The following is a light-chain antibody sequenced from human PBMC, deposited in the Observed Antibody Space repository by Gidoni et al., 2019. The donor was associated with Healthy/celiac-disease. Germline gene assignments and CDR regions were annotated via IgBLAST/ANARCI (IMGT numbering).Light chain of an antibody. CDR2: LDVRGSY. V-gene: IGLV4-60*02. CDR3: ETGDSNTRV. J-gene: IGLJ1*01. CDR1: SGHSSYI. Sequence: QPVLTQSSSASASLGSSVKLTCTLSSGHSSYIIAWHQPQPGKAPRYLMKLDVRGSYNKGSGVPDRFSGSSSGADRYLTSSNLQFEDEADYYCETGDSNTRVFGTGTKVTVL.